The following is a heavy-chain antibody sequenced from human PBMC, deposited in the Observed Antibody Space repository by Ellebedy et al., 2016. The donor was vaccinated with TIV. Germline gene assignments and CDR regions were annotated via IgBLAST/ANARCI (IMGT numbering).Heavy chain of an antibody. Sequence: MPSETLSLTCTVSGGSVDHRSHYWTWVRQPPGKGLQWLANLYYSGSTYYNPSLKSRVTISLNTSKNQFSLRLTSVTAADTAVYYCAIDPIVGPTPYYFDSWGQGTLVTVSA. V-gene: IGHV4-39*07. J-gene: IGHJ4*02. CDR2: LYYSGST. CDR3: AIDPIVGPTPYYFDS. D-gene: IGHD1-26*01. CDR1: GGSVDHRSHY.